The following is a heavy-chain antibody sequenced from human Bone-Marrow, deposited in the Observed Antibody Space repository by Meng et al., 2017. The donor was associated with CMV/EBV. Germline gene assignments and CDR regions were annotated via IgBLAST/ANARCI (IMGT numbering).Heavy chain of an antibody. J-gene: IGHJ6*02. D-gene: IGHD5/OR15-5a*01. CDR2: IYDDGET. CDR3: ARAPRSTVFRGIDV. Sequence: GGSRRLSCAAAGFIVSSKCMTWVRQAPGRGLEWVSTIYDDGETYYADSVKGRFTISRDNSKNAPYLQMHSLRAEDPAMYYCARAPRSTVFRGIDVWGQGTTVTVSS. CDR1: GFIVSSKC. V-gene: IGHV3-53*01.